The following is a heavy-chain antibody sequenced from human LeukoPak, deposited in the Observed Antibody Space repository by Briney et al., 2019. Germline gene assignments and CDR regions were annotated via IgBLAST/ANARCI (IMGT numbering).Heavy chain of an antibody. CDR1: GYTFTNYD. D-gene: IGHD1-1*01. Sequence: GASVKVSCKASGYTFTNYDINWVRQATGQGLEWMGWMNPNTGHTGYAQKFQGRVTMTRNTSISTAYMELSSLRSEDTAVYYCARNWNVDLDYWGQGTLVTVSS. V-gene: IGHV1-8*01. CDR3: ARNWNVDLDY. CDR2: MNPNTGHT. J-gene: IGHJ4*02.